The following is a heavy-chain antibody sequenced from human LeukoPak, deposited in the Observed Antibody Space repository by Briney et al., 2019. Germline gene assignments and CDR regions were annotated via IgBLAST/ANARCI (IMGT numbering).Heavy chain of an antibody. CDR1: GGSISNYH. V-gene: IGHV4-59*08. CDR2: IYYSGNT. J-gene: IGHJ5*02. Sequence: SQTLSLTCTVSGGSISNYHWSWIRQPPGKGLEWIGYIYYSGNTNYNPSLKSRLTISLDTSKNQVSLRLGSVTAADTAVYHCARKDGDLWGQGTLVTVSS. CDR3: ARKDGDL.